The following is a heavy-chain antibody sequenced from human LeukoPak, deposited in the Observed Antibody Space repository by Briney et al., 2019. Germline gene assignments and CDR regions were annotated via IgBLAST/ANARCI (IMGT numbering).Heavy chain of an antibody. Sequence: PAGSLRLSCAASGFTFSTYAISWLRQATGKGLEWVSGVSTSGNTTYCPDSVKRRFALSRDNAKNTVSLQMNSVRADDTAVYYCARESRYRDYFDYWGQGTMVTVSS. V-gene: IGHV3-23*01. CDR1: GFTFSTYA. J-gene: IGHJ4*02. D-gene: IGHD1-14*01. CDR2: VSTSGNTT. CDR3: ARESRYRDYFDY.